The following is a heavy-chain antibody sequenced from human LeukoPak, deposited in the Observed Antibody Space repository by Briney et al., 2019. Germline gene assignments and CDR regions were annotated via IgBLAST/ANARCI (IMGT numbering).Heavy chain of an antibody. CDR1: GFTFSSYS. D-gene: IGHD6-19*01. CDR2: ISSSSSYI. CDR3: ARGEQWLEIDY. J-gene: IGHJ4*02. Sequence: PGGSLRLSCAASGFTFSSYSMNWVRQAPGKGLEWVSSISSSSSYIYYADSVKGRFTISRDNAKSSLYLQMNSLRAEDTAVYYCARGEQWLEIDYWGQGTLVTVSS. V-gene: IGHV3-21*01.